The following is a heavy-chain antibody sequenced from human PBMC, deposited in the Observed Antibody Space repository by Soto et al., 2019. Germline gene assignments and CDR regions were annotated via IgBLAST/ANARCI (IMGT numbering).Heavy chain of an antibody. CDR1: GGSISSSNW. D-gene: IGHD5-12*01. CDR3: ARVYSGYDFGSDYYYYGMDV. Sequence: SETLSLTCAVSGGSISSSNWWSWVRQPPGKGLEWIGEIYHSGSTNYNPSLKSRVTISVDKSKNQFSLKLSSVNAADTAVYYCARVYSGYDFGSDYYYYGMDVWGQGTTVT. J-gene: IGHJ6*02. V-gene: IGHV4-4*02. CDR2: IYHSGST.